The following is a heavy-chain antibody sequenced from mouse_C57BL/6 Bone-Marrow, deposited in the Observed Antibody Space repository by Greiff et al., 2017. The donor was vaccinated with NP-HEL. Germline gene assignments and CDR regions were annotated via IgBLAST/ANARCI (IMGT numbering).Heavy chain of an antibody. CDR3: TTGGYYYGSSPYWYFDV. V-gene: IGHV14-1*01. Sequence: EVQLVESGAELVRPGASVKLSCTASGFNIKDYYMHWVKQRPEQGLEWIGRIDPEDGDTEYAPKFQGKATMTADTTSNTAYLQLSSLTSEDTAVYYCTTGGYYYGSSPYWYFDVWGTGTTVTVSS. J-gene: IGHJ1*03. CDR2: IDPEDGDT. D-gene: IGHD1-1*01. CDR1: GFNIKDYY.